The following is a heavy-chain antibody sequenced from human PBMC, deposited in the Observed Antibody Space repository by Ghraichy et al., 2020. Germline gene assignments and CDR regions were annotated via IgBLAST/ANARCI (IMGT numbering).Heavy chain of an antibody. CDR1: GFTFSSYW. D-gene: IGHD3-10*01. V-gene: IGHV3-7*03. CDR2: IKQDGSEK. J-gene: IGHJ4*02. Sequence: LSLTCAASGFTFSSYWMSWVRQAPGKGLEWVANIKQDGSEKYYVDSVKGRFTISRDNAKNSLYLQMNSLRAEDTAVYYCARVPYGSGSVDYWGQGTLVTVSS. CDR3: ARVPYGSGSVDY.